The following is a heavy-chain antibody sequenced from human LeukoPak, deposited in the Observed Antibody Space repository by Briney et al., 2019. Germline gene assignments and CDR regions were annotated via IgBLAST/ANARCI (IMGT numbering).Heavy chain of an antibody. Sequence: SETLSLTCAVSGGSISSSNWWSWVRQPPGKGLEWIGEIYHSGSANYNPSPKSRVTISVDKSKNQFSLKLSSVTAADTAVYYCARDRGSQNYYYYYMDVWGKGTTVTVSS. CDR3: ARDRGSQNYYYYYMDV. D-gene: IGHD2-15*01. J-gene: IGHJ6*03. V-gene: IGHV4-4*02. CDR2: IYHSGSA. CDR1: GGSISSSNW.